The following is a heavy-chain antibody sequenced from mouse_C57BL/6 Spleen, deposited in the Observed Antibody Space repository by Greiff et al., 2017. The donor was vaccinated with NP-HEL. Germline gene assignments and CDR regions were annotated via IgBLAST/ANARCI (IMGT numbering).Heavy chain of an antibody. CDR2: IYPGGGYT. V-gene: IGHV1-63*01. D-gene: IGHD1-1*01. CDR1: GYTFTNYW. CDR3: ARSGYYGSSYRYFDV. Sequence: QVQLQQSGAELVRPGTSVKMSCKASGYTFTNYWIGWAKQRPGHGLEWIGDIYPGGGYTNYNEKFKGKATLTADKSSSTAYMQFSSLTSEDSAIYYCARSGYYGSSYRYFDVWGTGTTVTVSS. J-gene: IGHJ1*03.